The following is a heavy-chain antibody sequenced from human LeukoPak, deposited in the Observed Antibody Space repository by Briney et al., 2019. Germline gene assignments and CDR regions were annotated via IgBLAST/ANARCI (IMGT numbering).Heavy chain of an antibody. CDR1: GDAFNSHT. D-gene: IGHD3-10*01. V-gene: IGHV1-69*10. J-gene: IGHJ6*02. Sequence: SVKVSCKASGDAFNSHTINWVRQAPGQGLEWVGSIIPSFGIPSYAQKFKGRVTISADTSTTTAFMDLTSLRSEETAVYYCARDFWGTMVRAASMDVWGQGTTVTVSS. CDR2: IIPSFGIP. CDR3: ARDFWGTMVRAASMDV.